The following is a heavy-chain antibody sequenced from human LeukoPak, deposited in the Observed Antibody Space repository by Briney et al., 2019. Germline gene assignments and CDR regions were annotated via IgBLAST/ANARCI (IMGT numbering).Heavy chain of an antibody. J-gene: IGHJ4*02. CDR3: ARDPSVGASGYFDY. D-gene: IGHD1-26*01. CDR1: GYTFTSYA. CDR2: INTNTGNP. V-gene: IGHV7-4-1*02. Sequence: ASVNVSCKASGYTFTSYAMNWVRQAPGQGLEWMGWINTNTGNPTYAQGFTGRFVFSLDTSVSTAYLQISSLKAEDTAVYYCARDPSVGASGYFDYWGQGTLVTVSS.